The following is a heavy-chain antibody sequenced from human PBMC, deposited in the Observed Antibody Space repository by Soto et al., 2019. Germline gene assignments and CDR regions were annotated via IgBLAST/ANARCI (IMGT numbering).Heavy chain of an antibody. CDR3: ARAGYYYDSSGYYPPEDYFDY. CDR1: GGTFSSYA. D-gene: IGHD3-22*01. Sequence: ASVKVSCKASGGTFSSYAISWVRQAPGQGLEWMGGIIPIFGTANYAQKFQGRVTITADESTSTAYMELSSLRSEDTAVYYCARAGYYYDSSGYYPPEDYFDYWGQGTLVTVSS. CDR2: IIPIFGTA. V-gene: IGHV1-69*13. J-gene: IGHJ4*02.